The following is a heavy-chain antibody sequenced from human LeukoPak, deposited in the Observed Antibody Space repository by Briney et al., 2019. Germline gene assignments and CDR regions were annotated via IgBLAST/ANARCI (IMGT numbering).Heavy chain of an antibody. V-gene: IGHV4-4*02. CDR1: GGSISGTNW. CDR2: IYHDGST. CDR3: ASVRNLVATSRPGDGDYFDY. Sequence: SETLSLTCAVSGGSISGTNWWSWVRQPPGKGLEWIGEIYHDGSTNYNSSLESRVTISVDTSKKQFSLKLSSVTAADTAVYYCASVRNLVATSRPGDGDYFDYWGQGTLVIVSS. D-gene: IGHD5-12*01. J-gene: IGHJ4*02.